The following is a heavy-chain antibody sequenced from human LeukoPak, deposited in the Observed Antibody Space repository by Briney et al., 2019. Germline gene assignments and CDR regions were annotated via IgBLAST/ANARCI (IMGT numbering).Heavy chain of an antibody. CDR3: ARGYDILTGYYSPDY. J-gene: IGHJ4*02. V-gene: IGHV1-8*01. D-gene: IGHD3-9*01. CDR1: GYTFTSYD. CDR2: MNPNSGNT. Sequence: ASVKVSCKASGYTFTSYDINWVRPATGQGLEWMGWMNPNSGNTGYAQKFQGRVTMTRNTSISTAYMELSSLRSEDTAVYYCARGYDILTGYYSPDYWGQGTLVTVSS.